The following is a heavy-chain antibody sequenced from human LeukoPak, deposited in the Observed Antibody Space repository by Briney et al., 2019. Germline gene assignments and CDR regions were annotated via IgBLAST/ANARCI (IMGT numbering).Heavy chain of an antibody. Sequence: PGGSLRLSCAASGFTFSSYSMNWVRQAPEKGLEWVSSISSSSSYIYYADSVKGRFTISRDNAKNSLYLQMNSLRAEDTAVYYCARDVDYGFLGGDQDYWGQGTLVTVSS. V-gene: IGHV3-21*01. CDR1: GFTFSSYS. CDR3: ARDVDYGFLGGDQDY. CDR2: ISSSSSYI. J-gene: IGHJ4*02. D-gene: IGHD4-17*01.